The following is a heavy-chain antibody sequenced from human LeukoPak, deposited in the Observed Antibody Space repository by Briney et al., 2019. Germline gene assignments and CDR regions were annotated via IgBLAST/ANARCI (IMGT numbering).Heavy chain of an antibody. CDR2: INPNSGGT. Sequence: GPSVKVSCKASGYTFTAYYMHWVRQAPGQGLEWMGWINPNSGGTNYAQKFQGRVTMTRDTSISTAYMELSWLRSDDTAVYYCARDLGSSSWYFDYWGQGTPVTVSS. CDR3: ARDLGSSSWYFDY. V-gene: IGHV1-2*02. CDR1: GYTFTAYY. J-gene: IGHJ4*02. D-gene: IGHD6-13*01.